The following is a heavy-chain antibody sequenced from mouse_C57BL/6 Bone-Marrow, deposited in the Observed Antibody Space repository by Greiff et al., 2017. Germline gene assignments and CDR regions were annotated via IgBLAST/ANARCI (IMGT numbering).Heavy chain of an antibody. CDR3: AKHYGSSYWYFDV. J-gene: IGHJ1*03. D-gene: IGHD1-1*01. V-gene: IGHV2-9*01. CDR1: GFSLTSYG. CDR2: IWGGGST. Sequence: VQLQQSGPGLVAPSQCLSITCTVSGFSLTSYGVDWVRQPPGKGLEWLGVIWGGGSTNYHSALMSRLSISTDNSKSQVFLKMNRLQTDDTAMYYCAKHYGSSYWYFDVWGTGTTVTVSS.